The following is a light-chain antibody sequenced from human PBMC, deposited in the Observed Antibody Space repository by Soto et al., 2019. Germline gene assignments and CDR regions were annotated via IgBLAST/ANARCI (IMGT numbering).Light chain of an antibody. CDR2: EVV. J-gene: IGLJ1*01. CDR3: SSYTSSSTRV. Sequence: QSALTQPASVSGSPGQSITISCTGNSSDVGGYNYVSWHQQHPGKAPKLMIYEVVNRPSGVSTRFSGSKSGNTASLTISGLQAEDEADYYCSSYTSSSTRVFGTGTKLTVL. CDR1: SSDVGGYNY. V-gene: IGLV2-14*01.